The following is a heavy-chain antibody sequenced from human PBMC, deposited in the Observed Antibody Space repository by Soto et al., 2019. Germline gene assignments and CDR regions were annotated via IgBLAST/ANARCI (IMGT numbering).Heavy chain of an antibody. CDR1: GYTLTELS. Sequence: ASVKVSCKVSGYTLTELSMHWVRQAPGKGLEWMGGFDPEDGETIYAQKFQGRVTMTEDTSTDTAYMELSSLRSEDTAVYYCATGPRFKMGLWFDPWGQGTLVTVSS. J-gene: IGHJ5*02. V-gene: IGHV1-24*01. CDR2: FDPEDGET. D-gene: IGHD3-16*01. CDR3: ATGPRFKMGLWFDP.